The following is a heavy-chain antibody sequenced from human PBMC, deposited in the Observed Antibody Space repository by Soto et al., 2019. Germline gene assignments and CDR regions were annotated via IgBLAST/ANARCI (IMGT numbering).Heavy chain of an antibody. Sequence: SVKVSCKASGYTFTSYGISWVRQAPGQGLEWMGGIIPIFGTANYAQKFQGRVTITADESTSTAYMELSSLRSEDTAVYYCARGRDAGGSMAFDYWGQGTLVTVSS. J-gene: IGHJ4*02. V-gene: IGHV1-69*13. D-gene: IGHD3-16*01. CDR2: IIPIFGTA. CDR1: GYTFTSYG. CDR3: ARGRDAGGSMAFDY.